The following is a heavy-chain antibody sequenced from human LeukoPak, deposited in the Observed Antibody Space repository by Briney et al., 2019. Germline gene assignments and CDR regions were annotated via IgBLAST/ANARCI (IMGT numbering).Heavy chain of an antibody. CDR3: VRDPDALDY. CDR1: GLTFSGYS. V-gene: IGHV3-48*02. CDR2: IRSSGSPI. J-gene: IGHJ4*02. Sequence: PGGSLRLSCAASGLTFSGYSMNWVRQAPGKGLEWVAYIRSSGSPIYYADSVKGRFTISRDNAKNSLYLQMNSLRDEDTAVYYCVRDPDALDYWGQGTLVTVSS.